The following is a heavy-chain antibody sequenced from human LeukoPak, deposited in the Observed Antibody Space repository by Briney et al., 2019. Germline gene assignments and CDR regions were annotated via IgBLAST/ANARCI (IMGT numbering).Heavy chain of an antibody. V-gene: IGHV3-9*01. CDR2: ISWNSGSI. CDR1: GFTFDDYA. D-gene: IGHD3-22*01. J-gene: IGHJ4*02. Sequence: GGSLRLSCAASGFTFDDYAMHWVRQALGKGLEWVSGISWNSGSIGYADSVRGRFTISRDNAKNSLYLQMNSLRAEDAALYYCAKGGVFDSSGYYLDYWGQGTLVTVSS. CDR3: AKGGVFDSSGYYLDY.